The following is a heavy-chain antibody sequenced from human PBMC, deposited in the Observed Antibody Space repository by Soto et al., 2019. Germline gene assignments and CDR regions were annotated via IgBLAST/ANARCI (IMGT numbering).Heavy chain of an antibody. CDR2: ISGSGGST. CDR1: GFTFSSYA. Sequence: PGGSLRLSCAASGFTFSSYAMSWVRQAPGKGLEWVSAISGSGGSTYYADSVKGRFTISRDNSKNTLYLQMNSLRAEDTAVYYCAKAVLLWFGESEAYYFDYWGQGTLVTVSS. J-gene: IGHJ4*02. CDR3: AKAVLLWFGESEAYYFDY. V-gene: IGHV3-23*01. D-gene: IGHD3-10*01.